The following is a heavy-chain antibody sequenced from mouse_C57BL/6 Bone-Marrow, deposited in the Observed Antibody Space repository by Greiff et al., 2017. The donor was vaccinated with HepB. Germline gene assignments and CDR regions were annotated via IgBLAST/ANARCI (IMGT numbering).Heavy chain of an antibody. Sequence: EVHLVESGGGLVQPGGSLKLSCAASGFTFSDYYMYWVRQTPEKRLEWVAYISNGGGSTYYPDTVKGRFTISRDNAKNTLYLQMSRLKSEDTAMYYCARHKGDWDWFAYWGQGTLVTVSA. CDR1: GFTFSDYY. D-gene: IGHD4-1*01. J-gene: IGHJ3*01. V-gene: IGHV5-12*01. CDR3: ARHKGDWDWFAY. CDR2: ISNGGGST.